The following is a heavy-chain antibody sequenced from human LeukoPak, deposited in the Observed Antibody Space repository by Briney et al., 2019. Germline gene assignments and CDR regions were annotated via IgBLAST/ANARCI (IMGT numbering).Heavy chain of an antibody. V-gene: IGHV4-61*02. CDR2: IYTSGST. J-gene: IGHJ4*02. Sequence: SETLSLTCTVSGGSIGSGSHYWSWIRQPAGKGLEWIGRIYTSGSTNYNPSLESRVTISVDTSRNQFSLKLSSVTAADTAVYYCARDGRLEGCGGDCYPDYWGQGTLVTVSS. CDR3: ARDGRLEGCGGDCYPDY. D-gene: IGHD2-21*01. CDR1: GGSIGSGSHY.